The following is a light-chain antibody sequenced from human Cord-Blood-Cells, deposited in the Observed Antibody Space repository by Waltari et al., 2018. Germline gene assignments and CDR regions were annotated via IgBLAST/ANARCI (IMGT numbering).Light chain of an antibody. Sequence: SYELTQPPSVSVSPGQTASLTCSGDKLGDKYACWYQQKPGQSPVLVIYQDSKRPSGTPERFSGSNSGNTATLTISGTQAMDEADYYCQAWDSSTAVFGGGTKLTVL. V-gene: IGLV3-1*01. CDR3: QAWDSSTAV. CDR1: KLGDKY. J-gene: IGLJ2*01. CDR2: QDS.